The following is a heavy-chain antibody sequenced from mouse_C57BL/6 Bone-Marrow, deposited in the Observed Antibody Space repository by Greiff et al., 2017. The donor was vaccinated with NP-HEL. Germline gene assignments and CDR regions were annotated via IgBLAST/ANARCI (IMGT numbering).Heavy chain of an antibody. D-gene: IGHD4-1*01. CDR1: GYAFSSSW. Sequence: SGPELVKPGASVKISCKASGYAFSSSWMNWVKQRPGKGLEWIGRIYPGDGDTNYNGKFKGKATLTADKSSSTAYMQLSSLTSEDSAVYFCAKSWDLFAYWGQGTLVTVSA. V-gene: IGHV1-82*01. J-gene: IGHJ3*01. CDR3: AKSWDLFAY. CDR2: IYPGDGDT.